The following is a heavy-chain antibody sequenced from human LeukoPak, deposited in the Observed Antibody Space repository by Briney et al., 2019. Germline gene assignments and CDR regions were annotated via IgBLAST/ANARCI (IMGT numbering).Heavy chain of an antibody. J-gene: IGHJ6*02. V-gene: IGHV1-8*03. CDR1: GYTFTNYD. Sequence: ASVKVSCKASGYTFTNYDINWVRQATGQGLEWMGWMNPNSGNTGYAQKFQGRVTITRNTSISTAYVELSSLRSENTAVYYCARPDYDSSGYSPSLYYYYGMDVWGQGTTVTVSS. D-gene: IGHD3-22*01. CDR2: MNPNSGNT. CDR3: ARPDYDSSGYSPSLYYYYGMDV.